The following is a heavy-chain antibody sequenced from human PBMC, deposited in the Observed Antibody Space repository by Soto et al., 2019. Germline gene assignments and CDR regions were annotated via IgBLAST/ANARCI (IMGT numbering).Heavy chain of an antibody. V-gene: IGHV3-21*06. CDR3: ARPYSGSYSFDY. Sequence: GGSLRLSCAASGFPFSSYNMNWVRQAPGKGLEWVSSITSAASDVYYADSAKGRFTISRDNAKNSLYLHMNSLRAEDTAVYYCARPYSGSYSFDYWGQGTLVTVSS. D-gene: IGHD1-26*01. CDR2: ITSAASDV. J-gene: IGHJ4*02. CDR1: GFPFSSYN.